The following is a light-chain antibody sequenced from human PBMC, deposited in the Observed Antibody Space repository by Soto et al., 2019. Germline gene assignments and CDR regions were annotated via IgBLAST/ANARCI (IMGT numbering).Light chain of an antibody. CDR2: DVS. CDR3: CSYAGSYTLL. Sequence: QSVLTQPRSVSGSPGQSVTISCTGTSSDVGGYNYVSWYQQHPGKAPKLMIYDVSKRPSGVPDRFSGSKSGNTASLIISGLQAEDEADYFCCSYAGSYTLLFGGGTKLTVL. V-gene: IGLV2-11*01. J-gene: IGLJ2*01. CDR1: SSDVGGYNY.